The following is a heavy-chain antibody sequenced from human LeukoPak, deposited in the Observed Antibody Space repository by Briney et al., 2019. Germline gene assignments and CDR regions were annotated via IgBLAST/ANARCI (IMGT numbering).Heavy chain of an antibody. CDR3: ARVSSVWYEGFDY. Sequence: GSLRLSCASSGFSFSSYSMNWVRQAPGKGLEGVSSISNSSSNIYTEDPVKGRFTTSRDNDKNPLYLQMNSMRAEDTALYYCARVSSVWYEGFDYWGQGTLVTVSS. CDR1: GFSFSSYS. CDR2: ISNSSSNI. V-gene: IGHV3-21*01. D-gene: IGHD6-19*01. J-gene: IGHJ4*02.